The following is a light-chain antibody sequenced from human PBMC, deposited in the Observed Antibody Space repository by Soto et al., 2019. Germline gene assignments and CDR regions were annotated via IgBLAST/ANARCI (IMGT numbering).Light chain of an antibody. Sequence: DIQMTQSPSSLSASIGDRVTITCRASQNITNYLNWYQQKPGKAPNLLIFAASNLHGGVPSRFSGGGSGTDFTLTVSSLQPEDFATYYCQQSSSTPHTFGQGTKLAIK. CDR2: AAS. CDR3: QQSSSTPHT. J-gene: IGKJ2*01. CDR1: QNITNY. V-gene: IGKV1-39*01.